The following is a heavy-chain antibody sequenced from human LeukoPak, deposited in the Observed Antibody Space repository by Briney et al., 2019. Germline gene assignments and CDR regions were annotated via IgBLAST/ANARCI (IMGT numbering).Heavy chain of an antibody. Sequence: GGSLRLSCAASGFTFSDYEMNWVRQAPGKGLEWLSYITSSGRDIRDAPSVRGRFTISRDNAKNSLHLQMNGLTAEDTATYYCAREKTPAKGDAFDVWDQGTVVTVSS. J-gene: IGHJ3*01. CDR1: GFTFSDYE. CDR3: AREKTPAKGDAFDV. CDR2: ITSSGRDI. V-gene: IGHV3-48*03. D-gene: IGHD2-2*01.